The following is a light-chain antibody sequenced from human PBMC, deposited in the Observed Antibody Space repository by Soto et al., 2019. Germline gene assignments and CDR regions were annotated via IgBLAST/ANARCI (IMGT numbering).Light chain of an antibody. CDR1: SSNGGAYKF. J-gene: IGLJ1*01. CDR3: GVYTVSRGYV. V-gene: IGLV2-14*03. Sequence: QSALTQPASVSGSPGQSITISCTGTSSNGGAYKFVSWHQQHTGKTPKLMIHNVYDRPSAIPYRSSGSKSGTTASLTISGLQGEDEADDYCGVYTVSRGYVFGGGPKVTV. CDR2: NVY.